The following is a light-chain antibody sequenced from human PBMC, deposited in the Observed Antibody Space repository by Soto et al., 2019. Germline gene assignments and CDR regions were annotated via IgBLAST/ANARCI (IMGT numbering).Light chain of an antibody. Sequence: VIWMTQSPSFLSASTGDRVTITCRISQDISSYLAWYQQKPGKAPKLLIFAASSLQSGVPSRFSGRGSGTEFTLTISRLQPEEFATYDCQQTDSFPLSFCGWTKVEIK. V-gene: IGKV1D-8*03. J-gene: IGKJ4*01. CDR1: QDISSY. CDR3: QQTDSFPLS. CDR2: AAS.